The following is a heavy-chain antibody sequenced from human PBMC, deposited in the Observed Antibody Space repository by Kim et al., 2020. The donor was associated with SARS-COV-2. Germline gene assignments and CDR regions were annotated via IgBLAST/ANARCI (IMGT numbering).Heavy chain of an antibody. Sequence: SETLSLTCAVYGGSFSGYYWSWIRQPPGKGLEWIGEINHSGSTNYNPSLKSRVTISVDTSKNQFSLKLSSVTAADTAVYYCARGGIQGYYDSSGQFPLDYWGQGTLVTVSS. CDR1: GGSFSGYY. CDR2: INHSGST. CDR3: ARGGIQGYYDSSGQFPLDY. J-gene: IGHJ4*02. D-gene: IGHD3-22*01. V-gene: IGHV4-34*01.